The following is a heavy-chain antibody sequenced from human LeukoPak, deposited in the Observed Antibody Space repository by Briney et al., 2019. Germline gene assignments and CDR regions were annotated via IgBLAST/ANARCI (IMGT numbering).Heavy chain of an antibody. V-gene: IGHV3-48*03. CDR3: AREQSSSGYYPLDY. Sequence: PGGSLRLSCAASGFTFSNYEMNWVRQAPGKGLERVSYISSSGSLIYADSVKGRFTISRDNAKNSLYLQMNSLRAEDTAVYYCAREQSSSGYYPLDYWGQGTLVTVSS. CDR1: GFTFSNYE. CDR2: ISSSGSLI. D-gene: IGHD3-22*01. J-gene: IGHJ4*02.